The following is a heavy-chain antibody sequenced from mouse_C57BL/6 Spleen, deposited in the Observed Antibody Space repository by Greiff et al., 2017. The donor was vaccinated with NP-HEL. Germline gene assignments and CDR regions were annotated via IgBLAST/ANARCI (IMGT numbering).Heavy chain of an antibody. CDR1: GYTFTSYW. CDR2: IDPSDSYT. Sequence: VQLQQPGAELVKPGASVKLSCKASGYTFTSYWMQWVKQRPGQGLEWIGEIDPSDSYTNYNQKFKGKATLTVDTSSSTAYMQLSSLTSEDSAVYYCAVGDYYGSSPLAMDYWGQGTSVTVSS. J-gene: IGHJ4*01. CDR3: AVGDYYGSSPLAMDY. D-gene: IGHD1-1*01. V-gene: IGHV1-50*01.